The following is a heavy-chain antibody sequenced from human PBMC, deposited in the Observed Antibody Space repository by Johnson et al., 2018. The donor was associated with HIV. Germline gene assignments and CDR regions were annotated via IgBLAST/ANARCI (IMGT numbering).Heavy chain of an antibody. Sequence: QVQLVESGGGVVQPGGSLRLSCAASGFTFSSYAMDWVRQAPGKGLEWVSVIYSDGGTYYADSVQGRFTLSRDNSKNTLSLQMNSPRVDDTAIYYCARVRAGRENAFDIWGQGTMVTVSS. J-gene: IGHJ3*02. CDR2: IYSDGGT. V-gene: IGHV3-NL1*01. CDR3: ARVRAGRENAFDI. CDR1: GFTFSSYA. D-gene: IGHD1-26*01.